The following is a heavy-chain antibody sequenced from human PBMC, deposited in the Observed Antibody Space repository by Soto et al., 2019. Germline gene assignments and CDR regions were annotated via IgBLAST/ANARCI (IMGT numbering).Heavy chain of an antibody. D-gene: IGHD4-4*01. CDR1: GYPFTGPY. J-gene: IGHJ6*02. V-gene: IGHV1-2*02. CDR3: ARDFRTYSHGVDV. CDR2: INPTSGGT. Sequence: QAQLVQSGTEVKKPGASVKVSCKASGYPFTGPYIYWVRQAPGQGLEWMGWINPTSGGTEFAEKFQGRVTVTRDTSIRTVFLELNSLTSDDTGVYFCARDFRTYSHGVDVWGQGTAVIVSS.